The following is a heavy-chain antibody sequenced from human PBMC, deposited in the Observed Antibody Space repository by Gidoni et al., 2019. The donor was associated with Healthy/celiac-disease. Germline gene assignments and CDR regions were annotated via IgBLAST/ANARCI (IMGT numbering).Heavy chain of an antibody. CDR1: GFTFDDYG. V-gene: IGHV3-20*04. Sequence: EVQLVESGGGVVRPGGSLRLSCAASGFTFDDYGMRWVRQAPGKGLEWVSGINWNGGSTGYADSVKGRFTISRDNAKNSLYLQMNSLRAEDTALYYCARDGRYCSGGSCYSNWFDPWGQGTLVTVSS. D-gene: IGHD2-15*01. J-gene: IGHJ5*02. CDR3: ARDGRYCSGGSCYSNWFDP. CDR2: INWNGGST.